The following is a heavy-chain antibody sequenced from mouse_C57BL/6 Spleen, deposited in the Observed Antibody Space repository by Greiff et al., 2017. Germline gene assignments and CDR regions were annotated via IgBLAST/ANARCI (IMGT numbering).Heavy chain of an antibody. CDR3: ARVSRLGFDY. D-gene: IGHD4-1*01. Sequence: EVQLQESGPGMVKPSQSLSLTCTVTGYSITSGYDWHWIRHFPGNKLEWMGYISYSGSTNYNPSLKSRISITHDTSKNHFFLKLNSVTTEDTATYYCARVSRLGFDYWGQGTTLTVSS. J-gene: IGHJ2*01. CDR2: ISYSGST. V-gene: IGHV3-1*01. CDR1: GYSITSGYD.